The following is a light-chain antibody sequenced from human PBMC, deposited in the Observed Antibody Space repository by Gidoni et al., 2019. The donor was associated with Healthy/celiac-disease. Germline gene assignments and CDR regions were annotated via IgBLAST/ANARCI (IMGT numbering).Light chain of an antibody. CDR2: LGS. Sequence: DIVMTHSPLSLPVTPGEPASISCRSSQSLLHSNGYNYLDWYLQKPGQSPQLLIYLGSNRASGVPDRVSGSGSGTDFTLKISRVEAEDVGVYYCMQALQTPGTFGQGTKLEIK. V-gene: IGKV2-28*01. CDR1: QSLLHSNGYNY. J-gene: IGKJ2*02. CDR3: MQALQTPGT.